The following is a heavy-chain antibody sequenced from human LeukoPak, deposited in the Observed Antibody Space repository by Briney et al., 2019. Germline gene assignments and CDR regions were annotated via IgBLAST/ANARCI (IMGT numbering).Heavy chain of an antibody. J-gene: IGHJ4*02. CDR3: TRDLGWLHYAD. Sequence: GGTLGLSCAASGFTFSTYGMSWVRQAPGKGLEWVSGISGGNSRSTYYADSVKGRFTVSRDNSKNTVYLQMDSLRADDTAIYYCTRDLGWLHYADWGQGTLVTVSS. D-gene: IGHD5-12*01. CDR1: GFTFSTYG. V-gene: IGHV3-23*01. CDR2: ISGGNSRST.